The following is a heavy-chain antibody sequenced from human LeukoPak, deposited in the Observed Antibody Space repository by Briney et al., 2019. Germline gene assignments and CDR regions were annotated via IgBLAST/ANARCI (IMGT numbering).Heavy chain of an antibody. CDR2: INPSGGST. J-gene: IGHJ4*02. Sequence: ASVKVSCKASGYTFTSYYMHWVRQAPGEGLEWMGIINPSGGSTSYAQKFQGRVTMTRDTSTSTVYMELSSLRSEDTAVYYCARAWAATRTFDYWGQGTLVTVSS. D-gene: IGHD5-12*01. V-gene: IGHV1-46*01. CDR1: GYTFTSYY. CDR3: ARAWAATRTFDY.